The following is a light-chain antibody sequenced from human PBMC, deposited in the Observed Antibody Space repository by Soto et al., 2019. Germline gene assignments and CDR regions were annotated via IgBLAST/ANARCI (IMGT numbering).Light chain of an antibody. J-gene: IGLJ3*02. CDR1: SGHSSYA. CDR3: QTWGTGMDWV. V-gene: IGLV4-69*01. CDR2: LNSDGSH. Sequence: QSVLTQSPSASASLGASVKLTCTLSSGHSSYAIAWRQQQPEKGPRYLMKLNSDGSHSKGDGIPDRFSGSSSGAECYLTISSLQSEDEADYYCQTWGTGMDWVFGGGTKVTVL.